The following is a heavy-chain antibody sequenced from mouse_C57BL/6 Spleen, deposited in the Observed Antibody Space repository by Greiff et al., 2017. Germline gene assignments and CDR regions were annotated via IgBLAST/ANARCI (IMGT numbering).Heavy chain of an antibody. Sequence: QVQLKESGAELVKPGASVKISCKASGYAFSSYWMHWVQQRPGKGLEWIGQIYPGDGATNYNGKFKGKATLTADKSSSTAYMQLSSLTSEDSAVYYCAASYCGRELYWYFDVWGTGTTVTVSS. V-gene: IGHV1-80*01. CDR3: AASYCGRELYWYFDV. CDR2: IYPGDGAT. D-gene: IGHD1-1*01. J-gene: IGHJ1*03. CDR1: GYAFSSYW.